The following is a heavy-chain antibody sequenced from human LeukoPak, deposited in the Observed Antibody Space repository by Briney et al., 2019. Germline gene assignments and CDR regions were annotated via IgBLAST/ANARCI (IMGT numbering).Heavy chain of an antibody. CDR2: IYHSGST. V-gene: IGHV4-38-2*01. D-gene: IGHD6-19*01. CDR1: GYSISSGYY. Sequence: SETLSLTCAVSGYSISSGYYWGWIRKPPGKGREGIGNIYHSGSTYYNPSLKSRVTISVDTSKNQFSLKLSSVTAADTAVYYCARTTSSGWTWGWGQGTLVTVSS. CDR3: ARTTSSGWTWG. J-gene: IGHJ4*02.